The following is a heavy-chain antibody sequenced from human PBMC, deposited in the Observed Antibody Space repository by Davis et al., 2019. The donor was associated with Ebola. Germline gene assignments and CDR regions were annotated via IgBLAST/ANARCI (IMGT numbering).Heavy chain of an antibody. V-gene: IGHV3-7*01. CDR2: IKQDGSKK. D-gene: IGHD2-21*01. Sequence: GESLKISCAASGFTFSSYWMSWVRQAPGKGLEWVANIKQDGSKKYYVDSVKGRFTISRDNAKNSLYLQMNSLRAEDTAVYYCARDRRFPKFDPWGQGTLVTVSS. CDR1: GFTFSSYW. J-gene: IGHJ5*02. CDR3: ARDRRFPKFDP.